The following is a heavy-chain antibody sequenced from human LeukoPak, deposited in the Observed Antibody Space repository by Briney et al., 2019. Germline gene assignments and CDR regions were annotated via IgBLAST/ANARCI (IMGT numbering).Heavy chain of an antibody. V-gene: IGHV3-15*01. D-gene: IGHD2-21*02. CDR2: IKSKTDGGTT. CDR3: TTRVVTALGTHTIFDY. Sequence: PGGSLRLSCAASGFTFSNAWMSWVRQAPGKGLEWAGRIKSKTDGGTTDYAAPVKGRFTISRDDSKNTLYLQMNSLKTEDTAVYYCTTRVVTALGTHTIFDYWGQGTLVTVSS. J-gene: IGHJ4*02. CDR1: GFTFSNAW.